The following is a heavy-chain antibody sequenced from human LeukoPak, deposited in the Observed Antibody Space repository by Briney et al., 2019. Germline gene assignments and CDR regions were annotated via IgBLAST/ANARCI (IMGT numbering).Heavy chain of an antibody. D-gene: IGHD3-10*01. J-gene: IGHJ3*02. Sequence: WGSLRLSCAASGFTVSSNYMSWVRQAPGKGLERVSVIYSGGSTYYAASLKGRFTISRDNSKNTLYLQMNSLRAEDTAVYYCARGSPDRFHDAFDIWGQGTMVTVSS. CDR2: IYSGGST. V-gene: IGHV3-66*01. CDR1: GFTVSSNY. CDR3: ARGSPDRFHDAFDI.